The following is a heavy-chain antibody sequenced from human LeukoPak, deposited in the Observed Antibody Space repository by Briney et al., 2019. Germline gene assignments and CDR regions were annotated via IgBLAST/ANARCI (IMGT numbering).Heavy chain of an antibody. J-gene: IGHJ4*02. CDR1: GGSFSGYY. D-gene: IGHD3-9*01. Sequence: SETLSLTCAVYGGSFSGYYWSWIRQPPGKGLEWIGEINHSGSTNYNPSLKSRVTISVDTSKNQFSLKLSSVTAADTAVYYCARCRVRYFDWLSKYYYFDYWGQGTLVTVSS. CDR3: ARCRVRYFDWLSKYYYFDY. V-gene: IGHV4-34*01. CDR2: INHSGST.